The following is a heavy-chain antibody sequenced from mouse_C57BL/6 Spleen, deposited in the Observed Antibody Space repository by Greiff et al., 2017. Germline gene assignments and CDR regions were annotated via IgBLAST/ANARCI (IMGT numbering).Heavy chain of an antibody. D-gene: IGHD1-1*01. CDR2: INPYNGGT. CDR1: GYTFTDYY. V-gene: IGHV1-19*01. J-gene: IGHJ1*03. CDR3: ARRDSSWYFDV. Sequence: VQLQQSGPVLVKPGASVKMSCKASGYTFTDYYMNWVKQSHGKSLEWIGVINPYNGGTSYNQKFKGKATLTDDKSSSTAYMELNSLTSEDSAVXYCARRDSSWYFDVWGTGTTVTVSS.